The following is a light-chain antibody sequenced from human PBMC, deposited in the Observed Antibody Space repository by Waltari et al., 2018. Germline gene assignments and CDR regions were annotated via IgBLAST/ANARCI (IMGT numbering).Light chain of an antibody. Sequence: DIVMTQSPDSLAVSLAERATITCKPCQNSVDTSTRLNYLACYQQRPGQPPKLLFSWASTRESGVPDRFTGSGSGTDFTLTISSLQPEDVAVYYCQQYYGTPLTFGGGTRVEIK. CDR2: WAS. J-gene: IGKJ4*01. V-gene: IGKV4-1*01. CDR1: QNSVDTSTRLNY. CDR3: QQYYGTPLT.